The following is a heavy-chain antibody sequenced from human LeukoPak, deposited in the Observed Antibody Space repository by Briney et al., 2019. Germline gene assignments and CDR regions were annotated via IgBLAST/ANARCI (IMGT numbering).Heavy chain of an antibody. CDR3: ARALGYCSGGSCTRGYSWIDP. V-gene: IGHV4-39*01. CDR1: GGSISSSDYY. Sequence: RPSETLSLTCTVSGGSISSSDYYWGWIRQPPGKGLEWIGSIYYGGSTYYNPSLKSRVTISVDTSMNQFSLKLSFVTTADTAVYYCARALGYCSGGSCTRGYSWIDPWGQGTLVTVPS. CDR2: IYYGGST. D-gene: IGHD2-15*01. J-gene: IGHJ5*02.